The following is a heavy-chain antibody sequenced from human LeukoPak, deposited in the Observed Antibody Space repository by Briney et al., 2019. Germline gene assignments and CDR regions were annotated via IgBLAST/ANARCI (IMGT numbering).Heavy chain of an antibody. CDR3: GREAVAGLIDP. D-gene: IGHD6-19*01. V-gene: IGHV3-74*01. J-gene: IGHJ5*02. CDR2: INSDGSST. Sequence: GGSLRLSCGASGFTFSDHYMHWVRQAPGKGLVWVSLINSDGSSTSYADSVKGRFTISRDNAKNTLYLQMNSLRVEDTAVYYCGREAVAGLIDPWGQGTLVTVSS. CDR1: GFTFSDHY.